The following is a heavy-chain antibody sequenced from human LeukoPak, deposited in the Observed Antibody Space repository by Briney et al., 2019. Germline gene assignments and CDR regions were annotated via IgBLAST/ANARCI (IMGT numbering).Heavy chain of an antibody. J-gene: IGHJ4*02. Sequence: SQTLSLTCAISGDSVSSNSAAWNWIRQSPSRALEWLGRTYYRSKWYNDYAVSVKSRITINPDTSKNQFSLQLNSVAPEDTAVYYCARGPLYCSGGSCYWDYWGQGTLVTVSS. CDR3: ARGPLYCSGGSCYWDY. CDR1: GDSVSSNSAA. CDR2: TYYRSKWYN. D-gene: IGHD2-15*01. V-gene: IGHV6-1*01.